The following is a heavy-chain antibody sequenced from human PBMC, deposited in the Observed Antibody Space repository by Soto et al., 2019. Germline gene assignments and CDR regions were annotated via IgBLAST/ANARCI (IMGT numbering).Heavy chain of an antibody. J-gene: IGHJ3*02. CDR1: GYTFTSYY. V-gene: IGHV1-46*03. CDR2: INPSGGST. D-gene: IGHD3-3*01. Sequence: ASVNVSCKASGYTFTSYYMHWVRQAPGQGLEWMGIINPSGGSTSYAQKFQGRVTMTRDTSTSTVYMELSSLRSEDTAVYYCARDYLVLRFLEWSGPDAFDIWGQGTMVTVSS. CDR3: ARDYLVLRFLEWSGPDAFDI.